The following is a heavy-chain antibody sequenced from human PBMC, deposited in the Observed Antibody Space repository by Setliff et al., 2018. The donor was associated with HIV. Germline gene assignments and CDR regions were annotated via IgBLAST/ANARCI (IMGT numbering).Heavy chain of an antibody. CDR2: IYNSGYS. J-gene: IGHJ6*02. CDR1: GASISSYY. D-gene: IGHD5-12*01. Sequence: PSETLSLTRKVSGASISSYYWSWVRQPPGKGLEWIGYIYNSGYSNSKPSLKSRVTMSLDTSKNQFSLELTSVTAADTAVYFCARGDGYRSNAAYYDTGMDVWGQGITVTVSS. CDR3: ARGDGYRSNAAYYDTGMDV. V-gene: IGHV4-59*01.